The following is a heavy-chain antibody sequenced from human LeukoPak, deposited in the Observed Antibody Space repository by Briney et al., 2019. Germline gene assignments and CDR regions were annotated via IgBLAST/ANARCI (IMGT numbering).Heavy chain of an antibody. D-gene: IGHD3-10*01. CDR2: IIPIFGIT. CDR3: ARVALWFGAATRDYYYGMDV. V-gene: IGHV1-69*13. Sequence: GASVKVSCKASGGTFSSYAISWVRQAPGQGLEWMGGIIPIFGITNYAQKFQGRVTITADEPTSTAYMELSSLRSEDTAVYYCARVALWFGAATRDYYYGMDVWGQGTTVTVSS. CDR1: GGTFSSYA. J-gene: IGHJ6*02.